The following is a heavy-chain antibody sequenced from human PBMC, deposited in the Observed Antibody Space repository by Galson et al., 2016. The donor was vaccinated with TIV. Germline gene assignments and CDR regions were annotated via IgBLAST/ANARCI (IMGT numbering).Heavy chain of an antibody. J-gene: IGHJ3*01. D-gene: IGHD2-21*01. V-gene: IGHV3-23*01. CDR2: ISGSGGIT. CDR3: AKRKNYGGDAFED. Sequence: SLRLSCAASGFTFDFYAMSWVRQAPGQGLEWVSGISGSGGITYFADSVKGRFTISRDNSRNTLFLQMHSLRVEDTAVYYCAKRKNYGGDAFEDWSQGTLVTVSS. CDR1: GFTFDFYA.